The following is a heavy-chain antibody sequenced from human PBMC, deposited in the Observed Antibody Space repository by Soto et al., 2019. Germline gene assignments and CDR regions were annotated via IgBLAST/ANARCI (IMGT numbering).Heavy chain of an antibody. CDR2: IDHSGSS. D-gene: IGHD2-15*01. J-gene: IGHJ5*02. CDR3: ARHCSGGSCYVSYEWNNWFDP. V-gene: IGHV4-34*01. Sequence: SETLSLTCGVYGGSFSGYYWNWIRQPPGKGLEWIGEIDHSGSSNFNPFLKSRVTISVDTSKNQFSLKLNSMTAADTAVYYCARHCSGGSCYVSYEWNNWFDPWGQGTLVTVSS. CDR1: GGSFSGYY.